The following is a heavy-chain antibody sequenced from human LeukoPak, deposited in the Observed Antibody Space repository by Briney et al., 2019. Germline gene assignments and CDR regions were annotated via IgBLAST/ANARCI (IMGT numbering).Heavy chain of an antibody. J-gene: IGHJ4*02. CDR2: ISHSGYT. CDR1: GVSFNDYY. V-gene: IGHV4-34*01. Sequence: SETLSLTCAVSGVSFNDYYWSWVRQTPGKGLEWIGEISHSGYTNDSPSLKSRVTLSIDTSRKQFSLNLRSVTVADTGIYYCTRMTAGHDYWGQGTLVTVSS. D-gene: IGHD2-21*02. CDR3: TRMTAGHDY.